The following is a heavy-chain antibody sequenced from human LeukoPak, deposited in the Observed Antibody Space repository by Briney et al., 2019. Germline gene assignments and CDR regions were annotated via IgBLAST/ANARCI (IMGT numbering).Heavy chain of an antibody. CDR2: IRYDGTDK. CDR1: GFTFSSFG. V-gene: IGHV3-30*02. D-gene: IGHD2-21*01. CDR3: APRVVVITAPFDY. J-gene: IGHJ4*02. Sequence: GGSLRLSCAASGFTFSSFGMHWVRQAPGKGLEWVAFIRYDGTDKYYADSVKGRFTISRDNSKNTLYLQINSLRPEDTAVYYCAPRVVVITAPFDYWGQGTLVTVSS.